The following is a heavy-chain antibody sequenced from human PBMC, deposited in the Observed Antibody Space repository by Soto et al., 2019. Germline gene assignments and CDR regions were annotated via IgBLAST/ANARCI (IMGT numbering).Heavy chain of an antibody. Sequence: ASVKVSCKASGFTFTSSAMQWVRQARGQRLEWIGWIVVGSGNTNYAQKFQERVTITRDMSTSTAYMELSSLRSEDTAVYYCAADQNYYGSGSWDMDVWGQGTTVTVSS. J-gene: IGHJ6*02. CDR3: AADQNYYGSGSWDMDV. D-gene: IGHD3-10*01. CDR1: GFTFTSSA. V-gene: IGHV1-58*02. CDR2: IVVGSGNT.